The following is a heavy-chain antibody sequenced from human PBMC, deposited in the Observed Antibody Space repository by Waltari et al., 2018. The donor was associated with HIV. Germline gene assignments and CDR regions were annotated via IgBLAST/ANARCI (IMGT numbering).Heavy chain of an antibody. CDR2: ITRDGSST. V-gene: IGHV3-74*01. CDR1: GFTFSSYW. CDR3: ARESEGYYASGTGNWFDP. J-gene: IGHJ5*02. Sequence: EVQLVESGGGLVQPGGSLRLSCAASGFTFSSYWMHWVRQAPGKGLVGGARITRDGSSTSYADSVKGRFTISRDNAKNTLYLQMNSLRAEDTAVYYCARESEGYYASGTGNWFDPWGQGTLVTVSS. D-gene: IGHD3-10*01.